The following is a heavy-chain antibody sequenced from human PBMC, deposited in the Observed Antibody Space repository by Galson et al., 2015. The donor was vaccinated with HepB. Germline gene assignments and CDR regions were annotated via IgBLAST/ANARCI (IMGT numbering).Heavy chain of an antibody. CDR1: GFTVSSNY. Sequence: SLRLSCAASGFTVSSNYMSWVRQAPGKGLEWVSVIYSGGSTYYADSVKGRFTISRDNSKNTLYLQMNSLRAEDTAVYFCARDLDDDSSGYPIDYWGQGTLVTVSS. CDR2: IYSGGST. J-gene: IGHJ4*02. V-gene: IGHV3-66*01. CDR3: ARDLDDDSSGYPIDY. D-gene: IGHD3-22*01.